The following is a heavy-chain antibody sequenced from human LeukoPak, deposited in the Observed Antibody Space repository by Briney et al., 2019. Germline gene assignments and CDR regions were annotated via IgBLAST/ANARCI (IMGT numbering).Heavy chain of an antibody. V-gene: IGHV3-11*01. CDR2: ITSSGTTT. J-gene: IGHJ1*01. Sequence: RGSLSLACSASGFRCIDSYVGWFSLSPEKGLEWIAYITSSGTTTEYADSVKGRFTISRVNAKNSLYLQMNSLRPEDTAVYYCGRDPPYGDPNWG. CDR3: GRDPPYGDPN. CDR1: GFRCIDSY. D-gene: IGHD4/OR15-4a*01.